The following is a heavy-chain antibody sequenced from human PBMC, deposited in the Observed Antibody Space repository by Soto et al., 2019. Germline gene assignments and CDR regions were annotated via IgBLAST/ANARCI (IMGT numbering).Heavy chain of an antibody. CDR2: ISAYNGNT. CDR1: GGTFSNDI. D-gene: IGHD6-13*01. Sequence: ASVKVSCKTSGGTFSNDIITWVRQAPGQGLEWMGWISAYNGNTNYAQKLQGRVTMTEDTSTDTAYMELSSLRSEDTAVYYCATEGQEIAAAGPRGDAFDIWGQGTMVTVSS. V-gene: IGHV1-18*01. CDR3: ATEGQEIAAAGPRGDAFDI. J-gene: IGHJ3*02.